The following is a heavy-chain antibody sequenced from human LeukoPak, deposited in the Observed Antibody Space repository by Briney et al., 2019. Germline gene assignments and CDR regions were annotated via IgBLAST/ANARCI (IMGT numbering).Heavy chain of an antibody. CDR1: GFTFSSYG. Sequence: GGCLRLSCAASGFTFSSYGMHCVSQAPGKGLEWVAVIWYDGSNKYYADSVKGRFTISRDNSKNTLYLQMNSLRAEDTAVYYCARDRGGSWPTTDYWGQGTLVSVSS. J-gene: IGHJ4*02. D-gene: IGHD2-15*01. CDR3: ARDRGGSWPTTDY. V-gene: IGHV3-33*01. CDR2: IWYDGSNK.